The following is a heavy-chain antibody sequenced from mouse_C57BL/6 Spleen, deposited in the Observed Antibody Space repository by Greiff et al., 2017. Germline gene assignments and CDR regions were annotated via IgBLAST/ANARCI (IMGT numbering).Heavy chain of an antibody. D-gene: IGHD1-1*01. CDR3: ARERITTVVGYFDV. Sequence: EVQRVESGGGLVKPGGSLKLSCAASGFTFSDYGMHWVRQAPEKGLEWVAYISSGSSTIYYADTVKGRFTISRDNAKNTLFLQMTSLRSEDTAMYYCARERITTVVGYFDVWGTGTTVTVSS. CDR1: GFTFSDYG. V-gene: IGHV5-17*01. CDR2: ISSGSSTI. J-gene: IGHJ1*03.